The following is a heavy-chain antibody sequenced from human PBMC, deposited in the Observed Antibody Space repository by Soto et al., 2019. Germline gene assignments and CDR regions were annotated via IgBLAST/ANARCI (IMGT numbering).Heavy chain of an antibody. CDR2: IDWDDDK. D-gene: IGHD6-19*01. Sequence: SGPTLVNPTQTLTLTCTFSGFSLTTSGMCVSWIRQPPGKALEWLALIDWDDDKYYSTSLQTRLTISKDTAKNQVVLTMTNMDPVDTATCYCARIRRVASTVGNYFYGMDVWGQGTTVTVSS. CDR1: GFSLTTSGMC. V-gene: IGHV2-70*01. CDR3: ARIRRVASTVGNYFYGMDV. J-gene: IGHJ6*02.